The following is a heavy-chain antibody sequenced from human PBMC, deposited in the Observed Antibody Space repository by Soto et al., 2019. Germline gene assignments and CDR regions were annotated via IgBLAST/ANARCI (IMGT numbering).Heavy chain of an antibody. CDR3: ARGIAAGGGDWLDP. Sequence: PSQTLSLTCVISGDSVSSNSAAWNWIRQSPSRGLEWLGRTYYRSKWYNDYAVSVRSRITINRDTSKNQFSLQLNSVTPEDTAVYYCARGIAAGGGDWLDPWGQGTLVTVSS. CDR1: GDSVSSNSAA. J-gene: IGHJ5*02. CDR2: TYYRSKWYN. V-gene: IGHV6-1*01. D-gene: IGHD6-13*01.